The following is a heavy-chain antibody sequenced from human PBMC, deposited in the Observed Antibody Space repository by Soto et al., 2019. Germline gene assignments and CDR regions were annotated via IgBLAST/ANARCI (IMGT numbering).Heavy chain of an antibody. CDR1: GVTFSSYS. CDR3: ARRSPSGSCRLDEY. V-gene: IGHV3-21*01. J-gene: IGHJ4*02. CDR2: ISSSSSYI. D-gene: IGHD6-6*01. Sequence: EVQLVESGGGLVKPGGSLRLSCAASGVTFSSYSMNWVRQAPGKGLEWVSSISSSSSYIYYADAVKGRFTISRDNAKNSLYLQMSSLRAEDTAVYYCARRSPSGSCRLDEYWGQGTLVTVSS.